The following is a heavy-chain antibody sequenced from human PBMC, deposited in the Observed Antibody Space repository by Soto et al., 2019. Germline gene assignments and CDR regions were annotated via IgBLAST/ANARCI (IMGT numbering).Heavy chain of an antibody. Sequence: EVQLVESGGGLVQPGGSLRLSCAASGFTFSSYWMRWVRQAPGKGLEWVANIKQDGSEKYYVDSVKGRFTISRDNAKNSLYLQMNSLRAEDTAVYYCAREGMVRGVPFDYWGQGTLVTVSS. D-gene: IGHD3-10*01. CDR2: IKQDGSEK. CDR1: GFTFSSYW. V-gene: IGHV3-7*01. J-gene: IGHJ4*02. CDR3: AREGMVRGVPFDY.